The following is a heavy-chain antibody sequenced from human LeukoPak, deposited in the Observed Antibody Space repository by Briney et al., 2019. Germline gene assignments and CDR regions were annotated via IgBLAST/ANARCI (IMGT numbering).Heavy chain of an antibody. CDR1: GYTLTELS. J-gene: IGHJ6*02. Sequence: PSVKVSCKVSGYTLTELSIHWVRQAPGTGLERKGSFDTEDGETIYAQKFQGRVTMTEDTSTDTAYMELSRLRSVDTALYYCGTHSADTPGLGMDVWGQGTTVTVSS. CDR3: GTHSADTPGLGMDV. CDR2: FDTEDGET. D-gene: IGHD2-2*02. V-gene: IGHV1-24*01.